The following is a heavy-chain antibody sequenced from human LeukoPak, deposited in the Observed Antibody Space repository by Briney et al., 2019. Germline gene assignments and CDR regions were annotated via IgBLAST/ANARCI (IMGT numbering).Heavy chain of an antibody. CDR3: AKGAYYYDSSGYYYFDY. CDR2: ISGSGGST. J-gene: IGHJ4*02. D-gene: IGHD3-22*01. Sequence: TGGSLRLSCAASGFTFSRYAMSWVRQAPGKGLEWVSAISGSGGSTYYADSVKGRFTISRDNSKNTLYLQMNSLRAEDTAVYYCAKGAYYYDSSGYYYFDYWGQGTLVTVSS. CDR1: GFTFSRYA. V-gene: IGHV3-23*01.